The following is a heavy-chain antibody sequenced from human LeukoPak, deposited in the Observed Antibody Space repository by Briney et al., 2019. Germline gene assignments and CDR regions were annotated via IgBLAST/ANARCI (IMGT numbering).Heavy chain of an antibody. Sequence: NAGESLKISCKGSGYSFTSYWIGWVRQMPGKGLEWMGITYPGDSDPRYSPSFQGQVTISADKSISTAYLQWSSLKASDTAMYYCARHTSYGGNRPLNYWGQGTLVTVSS. J-gene: IGHJ4*02. CDR2: TYPGDSDP. V-gene: IGHV5-51*01. CDR1: GYSFTSYW. CDR3: ARHTSYGGNRPLNY. D-gene: IGHD4-23*01.